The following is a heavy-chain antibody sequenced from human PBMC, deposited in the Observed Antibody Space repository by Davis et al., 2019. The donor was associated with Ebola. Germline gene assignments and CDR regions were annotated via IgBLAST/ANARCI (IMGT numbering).Heavy chain of an antibody. CDR3: ARVPSSGWYYFDY. D-gene: IGHD6-19*01. CDR1: GFTFSSYA. Sequence: GESLKISCAASGFTFSSYAMHWVRQAPGKGLEWVAVISYDGSNKYYADSVKGRFTISRDNSKNTLYLQMNSLRAEDTAVYYCARVPSSGWYYFDYWGQGTLVTVSS. J-gene: IGHJ4*02. V-gene: IGHV3-30-3*01. CDR2: ISYDGSNK.